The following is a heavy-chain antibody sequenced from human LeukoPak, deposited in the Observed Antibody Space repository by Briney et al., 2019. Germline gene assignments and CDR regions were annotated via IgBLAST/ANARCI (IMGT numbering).Heavy chain of an antibody. J-gene: IGHJ4*02. CDR3: ARVKEWQRFLEWLLSEEYYFDY. CDR1: GYTFTSYG. D-gene: IGHD3-3*01. CDR2: ISAYNGNT. V-gene: IGHV1-18*01. Sequence: ASVKVSCKXSGYTFTSYGISWVRQAPGQGLEWMGWISAYNGNTNYAQKLQGRVTMTTDTSTSTAYMELRSLRSDDTAVYYCARVKEWQRFLEWLLSEEYYFDYWGQGTLVTVSS.